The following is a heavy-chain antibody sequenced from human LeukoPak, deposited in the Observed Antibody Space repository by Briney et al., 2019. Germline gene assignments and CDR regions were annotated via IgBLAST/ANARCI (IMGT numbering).Heavy chain of an antibody. Sequence: GGSLRLSCAASGFTFSSHSMNWVRQAPGKGLEWVSYISSGGRYINYADSVRGRFTISRDNAKNSLYLQMNSLRAEDTAVYYCARGPYCGGDCYQYYFDYWGQGTLVIVSS. D-gene: IGHD2-21*02. J-gene: IGHJ4*02. V-gene: IGHV3-21*01. CDR3: ARGPYCGGDCYQYYFDY. CDR2: ISSGGRYI. CDR1: GFTFSSHS.